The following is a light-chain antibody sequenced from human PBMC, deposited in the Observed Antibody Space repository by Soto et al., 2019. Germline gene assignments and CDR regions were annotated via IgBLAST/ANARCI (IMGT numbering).Light chain of an antibody. CDR3: QQYGSSPPIT. Sequence: EIALTQSPGTLSLSPGERATLSCRASQSVRRSYLAWYQQKPDQAPRLVIYGASSRATGIPDMFSGSESGTDFTLTITRLEPEDFAVYYCQQYGSSPPITFGRGTRLEIK. CDR2: GAS. V-gene: IGKV3-20*01. CDR1: QSVRRSY. J-gene: IGKJ5*01.